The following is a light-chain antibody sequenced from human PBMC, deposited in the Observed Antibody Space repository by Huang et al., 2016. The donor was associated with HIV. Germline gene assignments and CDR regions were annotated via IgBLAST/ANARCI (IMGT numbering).Light chain of an antibody. CDR2: GSS. CDR1: RTVSTN. Sequence: IVMTQSPATLSVSPGERVTLSCQANRTVSTNLAWYQQRPGQAPRLLIYGSSTRAPGVPARFSGSGSGTDFSLTISSLQSEDFALYYCHQYNNWLLSFGGGTRVDI. CDR3: HQYNNWLLS. V-gene: IGKV3-15*01. J-gene: IGKJ4*01.